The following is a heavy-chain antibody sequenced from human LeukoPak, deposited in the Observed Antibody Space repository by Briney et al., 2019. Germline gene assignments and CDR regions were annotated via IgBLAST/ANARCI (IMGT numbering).Heavy chain of an antibody. CDR2: IYYSGST. J-gene: IGHJ4*02. CDR1: GGSISSYY. D-gene: IGHD5-12*01. V-gene: IGHV4-59*01. Sequence: SETLSLTCTVSGGSISSYYWSWIRQPPGKGLEWIGYIYYSGSTNYNPSLKSRVTISVDTSKNQFSLKLSSVTAADTAVYYCARASGYGLTRWGQGTLVTVSS. CDR3: ARASGYGLTR.